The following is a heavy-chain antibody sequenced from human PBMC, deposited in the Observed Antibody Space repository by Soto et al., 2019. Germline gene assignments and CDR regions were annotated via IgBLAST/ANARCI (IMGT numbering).Heavy chain of an antibody. V-gene: IGHV1-18*04. CDR2: IGLYIHNT. CDR3: ARRAFDYGSESDYNHPFDY. J-gene: IGHJ4*02. D-gene: IGHD3-10*01. Sequence: ASVKGSCKASGYILTSDGMNWLRQAPGQGLEWLGWIGLYIHNTNYAQKFQGRVTITTDTSTSTVYMELRSLTSDDTAVYYCARRAFDYGSESDYNHPFDYWRQGTLVTVTS. CDR1: GYILTSDG.